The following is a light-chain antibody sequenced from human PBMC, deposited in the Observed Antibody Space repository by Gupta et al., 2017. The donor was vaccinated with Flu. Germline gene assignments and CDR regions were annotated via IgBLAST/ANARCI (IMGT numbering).Light chain of an antibody. Sequence: PSSLSASVGDRVNITCRASQVITRYLNWYQQKPGKAPRLLIYDASSLQAGVPSRFSGSGSGTEYTLTISSLQPEDVATYYCQQYYNLPLTYGGGTRVDIK. CDR1: QVITRY. CDR2: DAS. J-gene: IGKJ4*01. V-gene: IGKV1-33*01. CDR3: QQYYNLPLT.